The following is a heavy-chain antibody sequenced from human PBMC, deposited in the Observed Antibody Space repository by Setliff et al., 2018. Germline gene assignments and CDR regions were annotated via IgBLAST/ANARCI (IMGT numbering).Heavy chain of an antibody. CDR3: ARLSCSSNSCPSDH. CDR1: GGSFSNYY. CDR2: INHSGST. V-gene: IGHV4-34*01. D-gene: IGHD2-2*01. Sequence: SETLSLTCVVYGGSFSNYYWSWIRQPPGKGLEWIGEINHSGSTNYNPSLKSRVTISVDTSKNQFSLKLDSVTAADTAVYYCARLSCSSNSCPSDHWVQGTLVTVSS. J-gene: IGHJ4*02.